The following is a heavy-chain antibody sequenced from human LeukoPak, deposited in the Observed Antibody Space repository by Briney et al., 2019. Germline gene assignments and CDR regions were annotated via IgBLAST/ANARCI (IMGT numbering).Heavy chain of an antibody. J-gene: IGHJ4*02. CDR2: TYYRSKWYN. V-gene: IGHV6-1*01. CDR3: AREGVGATMAN. CDR1: GDTVSSKNAA. Sequence: SQTLSLTCAISGDTVSSKNAAWNWIRHSPSRGLEWLGRTYYRSKWYNDYAVSVKSRININPDTSKNQFSLQLNSVTPEDTAVYYCAREGVGATMANWGQGTLVTVSS. D-gene: IGHD1-26*01.